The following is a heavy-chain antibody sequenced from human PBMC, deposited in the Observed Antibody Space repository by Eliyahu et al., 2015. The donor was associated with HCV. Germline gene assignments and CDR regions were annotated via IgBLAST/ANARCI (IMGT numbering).Heavy chain of an antibody. CDR2: IIPIFGTA. Sequence: QVQLVQSGAEVKKPGSSVKVSCKASGGTFSSYAISWVRQAPGQGLEWMGGIIPIFGTANYAQKFQGRVTITADESTSTAYMELSSLRSEDTAVYYCARGPPPRSPGYYYYYGMDVWGQGTTVTVSS. D-gene: IGHD4-17*01. J-gene: IGHJ6*02. CDR1: GGTFSSYA. V-gene: IGHV1-69*01. CDR3: ARGPPPRSPGYYYYYGMDV.